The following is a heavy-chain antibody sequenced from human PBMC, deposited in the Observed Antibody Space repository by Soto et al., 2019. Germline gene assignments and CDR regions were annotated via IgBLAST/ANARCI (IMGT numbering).Heavy chain of an antibody. CDR2: IYYTGNI. J-gene: IGHJ5*02. CDR1: GGSISNSLNY. Sequence: QLQLQESSPGLVKPSETLSLTCTVSGGSISNSLNYWGWIRQPPGKGLEWIGPIYYTGNIYYNPSRKSRVTISVDTARNQFSLRLSSVTAADTAVYYCARQGRCSISSCSDVGSPYNYFNPWGQGTLVTVST. D-gene: IGHD2-2*01. V-gene: IGHV4-39*01. CDR3: ARQGRCSISSCSDVGSPYNYFNP.